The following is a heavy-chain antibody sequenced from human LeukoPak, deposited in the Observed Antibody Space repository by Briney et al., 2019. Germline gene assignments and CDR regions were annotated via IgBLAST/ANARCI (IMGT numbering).Heavy chain of an antibody. CDR1: GFSFSTYE. D-gene: IGHD4-23*01. J-gene: IGHJ4*02. CDR3: ARVPGGGNSGGYFDY. CDR2: ISNGGATI. V-gene: IGHV3-48*03. Sequence: PGGSLRLSCAASGFSFSTYEMNWVRQAPGKGLEWVSYISNGGATIYYGDSVKGRFTISRDNAKNSLYLQMNSLRAEDTAVYYCARVPGGGNSGGYFDYWGQGTLVTVSS.